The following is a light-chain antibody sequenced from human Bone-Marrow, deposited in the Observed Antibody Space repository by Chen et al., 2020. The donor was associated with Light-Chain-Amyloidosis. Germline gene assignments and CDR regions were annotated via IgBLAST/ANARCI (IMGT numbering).Light chain of an antibody. CDR2: EDD. Sequence: NFMLTQPHSVSESPGKTVIISCTRRSGSIATNYVQWYQQRPGSSPTTVIYEDDQRPSGVPDRFSGSIDRSSNSASLTISGLKTEDEDDYYCQSYQGSSQGVFGGGTKLTVL. V-gene: IGLV6-57*01. CDR1: SGSIATNY. J-gene: IGLJ3*02. CDR3: QSYQGSSQGV.